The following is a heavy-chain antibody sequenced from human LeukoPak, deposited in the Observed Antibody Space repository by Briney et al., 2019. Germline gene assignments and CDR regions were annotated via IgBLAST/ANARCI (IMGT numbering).Heavy chain of an antibody. J-gene: IGHJ4*02. D-gene: IGHD3-9*01. CDR2: ISSSSSYI. CDR3: ARAIDYDILTGYYWPIDY. CDR1: GFTFSSYS. Sequence: GGSLRLSCAACGFTFSSYSMNWVRQAPGKGLEWVSSISSSSSYIYYADSVKGRFTISRDNAKNSLYLQMNSLRAEDTAVYYCARAIDYDILTGYYWPIDYWGQGTLVTVSS. V-gene: IGHV3-21*01.